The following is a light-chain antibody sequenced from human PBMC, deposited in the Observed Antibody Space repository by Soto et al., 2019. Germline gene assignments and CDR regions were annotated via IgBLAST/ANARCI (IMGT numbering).Light chain of an antibody. V-gene: IGKV3-15*01. CDR2: GAS. CDR3: QQYNSWPRT. CDR1: QSVSSN. Sequence: EIVMTQSPATLSVSPGERATLSCRASQSVSSNLAWYQQKLGQAPRLLIYGASTRATGIPARFSGSGSGTEFTLTISSLQSEDSAVYFCQQYNSWPRTFGQGTEVEIK. J-gene: IGKJ1*01.